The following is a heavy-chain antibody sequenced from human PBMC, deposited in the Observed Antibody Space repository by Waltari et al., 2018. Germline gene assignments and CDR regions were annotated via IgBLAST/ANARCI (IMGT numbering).Heavy chain of an antibody. CDR2: VYHSGKT. D-gene: IGHD2-2*01. J-gene: IGHJ4*02. CDR1: GASIRGNYW. CDR3: AGDRAIGLFFDY. Sequence: QVQLQESGHGLVKPSGTLSLTCAVSGASIRGNYWWSWVRQSPGKRLEWIGQVYHSGKTHYNPSLQSRVTISVDKPKNQFSLNLNSVTAADTAVYYCAGDRAIGLFFDYWGRGTLVTVSS. V-gene: IGHV4-4*02.